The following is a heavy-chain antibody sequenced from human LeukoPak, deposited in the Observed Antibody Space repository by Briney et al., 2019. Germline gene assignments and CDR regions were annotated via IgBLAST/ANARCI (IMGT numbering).Heavy chain of an antibody. CDR2: INHSGST. CDR3: ARGPPAYYYDSSGYAY. CDR1: GGSFSGYY. J-gene: IGHJ4*02. Sequence: PSETLSLTCAVYGGSFSGYYSSWIRQPPGKGLEWIVEINHSGSTNYHPSLKSRVTISVDTSKNQFSLKLSSVTAADTAVYYCARGPPAYYYDSSGYAYWGQGTLVTVSS. V-gene: IGHV4-34*01. D-gene: IGHD3-22*01.